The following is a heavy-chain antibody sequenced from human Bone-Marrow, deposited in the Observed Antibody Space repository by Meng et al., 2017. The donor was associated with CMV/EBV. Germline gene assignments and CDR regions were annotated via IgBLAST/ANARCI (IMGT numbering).Heavy chain of an antibody. CDR1: GFTFSDYA. Sequence: GGSLRLSCAASGFTFSDYAMRWVRQAPGKGLEWVAVISYDGSNKHYADSVKGRFTISRDNSKNTLDLQMHSLRAEDTAVYYCARREGYGDYLPVYWGPGTLVTVSS. CDR3: ARREGYGDYLPVY. D-gene: IGHD4-17*01. CDR2: ISYDGSNK. V-gene: IGHV3-30*04. J-gene: IGHJ4*02.